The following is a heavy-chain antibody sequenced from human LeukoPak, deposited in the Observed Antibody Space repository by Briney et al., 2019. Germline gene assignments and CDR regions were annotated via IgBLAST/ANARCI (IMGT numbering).Heavy chain of an antibody. CDR2: ISSSGSTI. CDR1: GFTFSDYY. J-gene: IGHJ3*02. D-gene: IGHD4-17*01. Sequence: GGSLRLSCAASGFTFSDYYMSWIRQAPGKGLEWVSYISSSGSTIYYADPVKGRFTISRDNAKNSLYLQMNSLRAEDTAVYYCARAILTTVTTLHAFDIWGQGTMVTVSS. CDR3: ARAILTTVTTLHAFDI. V-gene: IGHV3-11*04.